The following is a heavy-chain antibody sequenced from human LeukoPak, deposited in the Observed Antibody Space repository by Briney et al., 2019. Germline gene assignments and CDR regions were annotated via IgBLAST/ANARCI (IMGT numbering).Heavy chain of an antibody. D-gene: IGHD3-3*01. CDR2: ISGSGGST. V-gene: IGHV3-23*01. CDR3: AKLPQSTKYDFWSGYYYYYYYMDV. CDR1: GFTFSSYG. J-gene: IGHJ6*03. Sequence: PGGSLRLSCAASGFTFSSYGMSWVRQAPGKGLEWVSAISGSGGSTYYADSVKGRFTISRDNSKNTLYLQMNSLRAEDTAVYYCAKLPQSTKYDFWSGYYYYYYYMDVWGKGTTVTVSS.